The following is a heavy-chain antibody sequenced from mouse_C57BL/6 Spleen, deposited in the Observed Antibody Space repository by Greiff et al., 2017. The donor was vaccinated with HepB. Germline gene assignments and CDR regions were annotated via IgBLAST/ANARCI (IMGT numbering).Heavy chain of an antibody. Sequence: QVQLQQSGAELARPGASVKLSCKASGYTFTSYGISWVKQRTGQGLEWIGEIYPRSGNTYYNEKFKGKATLTADKSSGTAYMELRSLTSEDSAVYFCARWDDYDDYYAMDYWGQGTSVTVSS. CDR3: ARWDDYDDYYAMDY. CDR2: IYPRSGNT. D-gene: IGHD2-4*01. J-gene: IGHJ4*01. V-gene: IGHV1-81*01. CDR1: GYTFTSYG.